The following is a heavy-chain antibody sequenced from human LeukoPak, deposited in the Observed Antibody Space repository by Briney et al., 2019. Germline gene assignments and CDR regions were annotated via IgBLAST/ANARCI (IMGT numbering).Heavy chain of an antibody. CDR3: AKAVRSMVTGGGYFDS. Sequence: GGSLRLSCAASGFAFSNYAMSWVRQAPGKGLEWVSSLSGGGDSRYYADSVMGRFTISRDNSKNTLYLQMNSLRAEDTAVYYCAKAVRSMVTGGGYFDSWGQGALVTVSS. J-gene: IGHJ4*02. CDR1: GFAFSNYA. D-gene: IGHD3-10*01. CDR2: LSGGGDSR. V-gene: IGHV3-23*01.